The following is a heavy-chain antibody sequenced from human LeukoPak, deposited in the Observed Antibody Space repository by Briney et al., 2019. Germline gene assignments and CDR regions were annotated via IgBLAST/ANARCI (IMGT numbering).Heavy chain of an antibody. Sequence: PGGSLRLSCAASGFTFNNYGMHWVRQAPGKGLEWVAVISSDGTQKYYADSVKGRVTISRDDFKKTVYLQMNSLRGEDTAVYYCVKSLGGYNTGDYYYYGMDVWGQGTTVSVSS. D-gene: IGHD5-24*01. V-gene: IGHV3-30*18. CDR2: ISSDGTQK. J-gene: IGHJ6*02. CDR1: GFTFNNYG. CDR3: VKSLGGYNTGDYYYYGMDV.